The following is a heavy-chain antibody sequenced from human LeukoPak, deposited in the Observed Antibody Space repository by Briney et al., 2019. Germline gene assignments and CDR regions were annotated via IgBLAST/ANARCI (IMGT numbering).Heavy chain of an antibody. Sequence: SVKVSCKASGGTFSSYAISWVRQAPGQGLEWMGGIIPIFGTANYAQKFQGRVTITADESTRSAYMELSSLRSEDTAVYYCARFWNDAGADYWGQGTLVTVSS. J-gene: IGHJ4*02. CDR2: IIPIFGTA. D-gene: IGHD1-1*01. V-gene: IGHV1-69*13. CDR3: ARFWNDAGADY. CDR1: GGTFSSYA.